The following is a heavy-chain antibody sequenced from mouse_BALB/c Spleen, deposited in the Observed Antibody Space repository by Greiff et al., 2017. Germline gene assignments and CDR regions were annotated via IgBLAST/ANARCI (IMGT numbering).Heavy chain of an antibody. V-gene: IGHV1-63*02. J-gene: IGHJ2*01. CDR3: ARSKGSSMDY. D-gene: IGHD2-3*01. CDR1: GYTFTNYW. Sequence: VMLVESGAELVRPGTSVKISCKASGYTFTNYWLGWVKQRPGHGLEWIGDIYPGGGYTNYNEKFKGKATLTADTSSSTAYMQLSSLTSEDSAVYFCARSKGSSMDYWGQGTTLTVSS. CDR2: IYPGGGYT.